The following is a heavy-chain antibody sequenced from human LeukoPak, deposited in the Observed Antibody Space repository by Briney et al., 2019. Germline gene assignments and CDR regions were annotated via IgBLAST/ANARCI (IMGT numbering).Heavy chain of an antibody. Sequence: ASVKVSCKASGYSFTGYYMHWVRQAPGQGLEWMGLINPSGSSTSYAQKFQGRLSLTRDVSTSTDYMELSSLRSEDTAVYYCARNSHVWGSYRPYYFDYWGQGTLVTVSS. V-gene: IGHV1-46*01. D-gene: IGHD3-16*02. CDR1: GYSFTGYY. CDR3: ARNSHVWGSYRPYYFDY. CDR2: INPSGSST. J-gene: IGHJ4*02.